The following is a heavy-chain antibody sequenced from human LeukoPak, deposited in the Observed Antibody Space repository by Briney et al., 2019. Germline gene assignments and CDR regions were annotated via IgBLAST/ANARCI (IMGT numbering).Heavy chain of an antibody. V-gene: IGHV3-23*01. Sequence: GGSLRLSCAASGFTFSNYAMSWVRQAPGKGLEWVSAISGGGNSTYYADSVKGRFTISRDNSKNTLFLQMNSLRAEDTAVYYCAKEQAGYYGSGSTIDYWGQGTLVTVSS. D-gene: IGHD3-10*01. CDR3: AKEQAGYYGSGSTIDY. J-gene: IGHJ4*02. CDR2: ISGGGNST. CDR1: GFTFSNYA.